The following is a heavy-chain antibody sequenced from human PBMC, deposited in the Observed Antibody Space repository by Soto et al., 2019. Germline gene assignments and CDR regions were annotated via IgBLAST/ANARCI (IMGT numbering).Heavy chain of an antibody. Sequence: GASVKVSCKVSGYTLTELSMHWVRQAPGKGLEWMGGFDPEDGETIYAQKFQGRVTMIEDTSTDTAYMELSSLRSEDTAVYYCARPHYYDSSGYYYYFDYWGQGTLVTVSS. D-gene: IGHD3-22*01. CDR3: ARPHYYDSSGYYYYFDY. V-gene: IGHV1-24*01. CDR2: FDPEDGET. J-gene: IGHJ4*02. CDR1: GYTLTELS.